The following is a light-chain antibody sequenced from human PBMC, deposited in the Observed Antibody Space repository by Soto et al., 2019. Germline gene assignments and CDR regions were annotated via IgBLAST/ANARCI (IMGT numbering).Light chain of an antibody. CDR2: KSS. CDR1: QNIFSW. CDR3: QQYNSYPYT. V-gene: IGKV1-5*03. Sequence: DIQMTQSPSTLSASVGDRVTITCRASQNIFSWLAWYRQTPGKAPNLLIYKSSTLQSGVPSRVSGSGSGTEFTLTISSLQPDDFATYYCQQYNSYPYTFGQGTKLEIQ. J-gene: IGKJ2*01.